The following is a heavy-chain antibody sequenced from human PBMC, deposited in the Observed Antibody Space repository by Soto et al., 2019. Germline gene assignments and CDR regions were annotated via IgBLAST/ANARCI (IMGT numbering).Heavy chain of an antibody. Sequence: QVVLLQSGAEVKEPGSSVRVSCKVSGSTFNNFAFSWVRQAPGHGPEWMGGIVVISNTADYSQRFQDRVTITADTSTNTLYMELGSLTFEDTAVYYCARAIKRWEVNYSFDYWAQGTLVTVSS. CDR2: IVVISNTA. J-gene: IGHJ4*02. D-gene: IGHD1-26*01. V-gene: IGHV1-69*06. CDR3: ARAIKRWEVNYSFDY. CDR1: GSTFNNFA.